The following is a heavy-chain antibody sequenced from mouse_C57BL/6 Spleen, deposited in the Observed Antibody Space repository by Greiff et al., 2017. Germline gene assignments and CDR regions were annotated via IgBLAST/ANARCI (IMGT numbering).Heavy chain of an antibody. Sequence: VQLQQSGSELRSPGSSVKLSCKDFDSEVFPIAYMSWVRQKPGHGFEWIGGILTSIGRTIYGEKFEDKATLDADTLSNTAYLERNSLTSEDSAIYYCARTYYDYRYFDVWGTGTTVTVSS. CDR1: DSEVFPIAY. D-gene: IGHD2-4*01. V-gene: IGHV15-2*01. J-gene: IGHJ1*03. CDR2: ILTSIGRT. CDR3: ARTYYDYRYFDV.